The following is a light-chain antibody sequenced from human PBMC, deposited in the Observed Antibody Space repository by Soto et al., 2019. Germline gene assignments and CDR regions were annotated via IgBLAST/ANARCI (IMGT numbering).Light chain of an antibody. V-gene: IGKV3-15*01. CDR3: QEYNNCIAIT. CDR2: GAS. J-gene: IGKJ5*01. Sequence: LCGGASQSVNNNLAWYQQKPGQAPSLLIYGASTRATGIPARSRRSGSGALSTSTLPRMQSDDFAVYLCQEYNNCIAITSGPGTRLDIK. CDR1: QSVNNN.